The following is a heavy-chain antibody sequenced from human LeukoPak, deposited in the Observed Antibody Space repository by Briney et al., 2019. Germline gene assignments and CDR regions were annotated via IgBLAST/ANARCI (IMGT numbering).Heavy chain of an antibody. CDR3: ARDRTQWLVDASDI. CDR1: GYTFSNFG. V-gene: IGHV1-18*01. D-gene: IGHD6-19*01. CDR2: ISPYNGNT. J-gene: IGHJ3*02. Sequence: GASVKVSCKASGYTFSNFGISWVRQAPGQGLERMGWISPYNGNTNYAQKFQGRVTMTTDTSTSTVYMELRSLRSDDTAVYYCARDRTQWLVDASDIWGQGTTVTVSS.